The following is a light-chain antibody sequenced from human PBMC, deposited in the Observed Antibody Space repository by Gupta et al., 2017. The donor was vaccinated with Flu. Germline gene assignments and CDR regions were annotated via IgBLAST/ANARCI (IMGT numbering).Light chain of an antibody. CDR3: QLEDRSSDNWV. CDR2: NDS. V-gene: IGLV3-21*02. Sequence: SSVLPQPPSVSVAPGPTARIPCGGKNVGSRSVHWYPQQSGQAPVLVVFNDSDRPSGIPERFSGSRYGNTATLTTSRVEAGDEAAYYCQLEDRSSDNWVFGGGTKVTVL. CDR1: NVGSRS. J-gene: IGLJ3*02.